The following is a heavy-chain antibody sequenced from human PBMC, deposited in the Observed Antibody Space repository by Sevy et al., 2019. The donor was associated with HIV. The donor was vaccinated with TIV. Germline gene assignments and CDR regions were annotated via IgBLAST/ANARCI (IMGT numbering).Heavy chain of an antibody. Sequence: SETLSLTCTVSDVSISSGTNYWGWIRQPPGKGLEWFVSIYYSGTTYYNPSLKSRVTRSADTSMNQFSLKLSSVTVADTAVYYCARQRGGWYEYDASDVWGQGTMVTVSS. CDR3: ARQRGGWYEYDASDV. CDR1: DVSISSGTNY. D-gene: IGHD6-19*01. V-gene: IGHV4-39*01. J-gene: IGHJ3*01. CDR2: IYYSGTT.